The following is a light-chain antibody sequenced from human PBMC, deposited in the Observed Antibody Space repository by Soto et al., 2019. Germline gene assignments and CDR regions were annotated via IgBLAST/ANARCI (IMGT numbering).Light chain of an antibody. Sequence: QSVLTQAPSASGSPGQSVTISCTGTSSDVGGYNYVSWYQQHPGKAPKLMIDEVTKRPSGVPDRFSGSKSGNTASLTVSGLQAEDEADYYCSSYAGSNNLLFGGGTKLTVL. V-gene: IGLV2-8*01. CDR2: EVT. J-gene: IGLJ2*01. CDR1: SSDVGGYNY. CDR3: SSYAGSNNLL.